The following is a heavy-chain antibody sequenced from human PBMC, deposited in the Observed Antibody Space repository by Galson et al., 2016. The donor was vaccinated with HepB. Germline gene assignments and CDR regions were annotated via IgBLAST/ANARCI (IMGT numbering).Heavy chain of an antibody. CDR2: INWDGGST. J-gene: IGHJ3*02. Sequence: SLRLSCAASGFSFDDHGLSWVRQVPGKGLEWVSAINWDGGSTGYADSVKGRFTISRDNAKNSLYLQMNSLRDDDTALYYWARARGPRRNGPFDIWGQGTLVIVSS. CDR1: GFSFDDHG. CDR3: ARARGPRRNGPFDI. V-gene: IGHV3-20*04. D-gene: IGHD2-8*01.